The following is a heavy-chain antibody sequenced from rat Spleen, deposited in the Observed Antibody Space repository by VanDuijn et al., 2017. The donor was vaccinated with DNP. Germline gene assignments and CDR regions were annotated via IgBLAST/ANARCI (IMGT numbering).Heavy chain of an antibody. J-gene: IGHJ4*01. CDR1: GFTFGNYG. Sequence: EVQLVESGGGLVQPGRSLKLSCVAAGFTFGNYGMAWVRQTPTRGLEWVASIGISGASTFYRDSVKGRFTISRDNSKSTLYLQMDSLRSEDTATYYCAKDQHWYAMDAWGQGTSVTVSS. V-gene: IGHV5S13*01. CDR2: IGISGAST. CDR3: AKDQHWYAMDA.